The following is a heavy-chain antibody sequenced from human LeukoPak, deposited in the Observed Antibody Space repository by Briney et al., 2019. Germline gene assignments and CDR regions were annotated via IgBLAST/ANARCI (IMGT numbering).Heavy chain of an antibody. CDR1: EFSVGSNY. D-gene: IGHD4-17*01. Sequence: GGSLRLSCAASEFSVGSNYMTWVRQAPGKGLEWVSLIYSGGSTYYADSVKGRFTISRDNSKNTLYLQMNSLRAEDTAVYYCARDTTTVTTPYFDYWGQGTLVTVSS. V-gene: IGHV3-66*01. J-gene: IGHJ4*02. CDR3: ARDTTTVTTPYFDY. CDR2: IYSGGST.